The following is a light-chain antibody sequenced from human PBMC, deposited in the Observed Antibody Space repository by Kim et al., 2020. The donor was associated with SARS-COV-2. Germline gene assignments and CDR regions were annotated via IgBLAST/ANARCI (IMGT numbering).Light chain of an antibody. Sequence: QSALTQPPSASGSPGQSVTISCTGTSDNIADYNYVSWFQQHPGKAPKLLIYEVTKRPSGVPDRFSGSKSGNTASLTVSRLQAEDEADYFCSSYAASNVFFGGGTQLTVL. CDR3: SSYAASNVF. J-gene: IGLJ2*01. CDR1: SDNIADYNY. CDR2: EVT. V-gene: IGLV2-8*01.